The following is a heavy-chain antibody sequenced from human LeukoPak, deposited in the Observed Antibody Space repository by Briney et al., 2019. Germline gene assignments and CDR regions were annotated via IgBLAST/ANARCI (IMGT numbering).Heavy chain of an antibody. J-gene: IGHJ4*02. V-gene: IGHV4-61*05. Sequence: SETLSLTCTVSGDSISSSNYYWAWIRQPPGKGLEWIGYIYYSGSTNYNPSLKSRVTISVDTSKNQFSLKLSSVTAADTAVYYCARAAGTTGTGVFDYWGQGTLVTVSS. CDR2: IYYSGST. CDR3: ARAAGTTGTGVFDY. D-gene: IGHD1-1*01. CDR1: GDSISSSNYY.